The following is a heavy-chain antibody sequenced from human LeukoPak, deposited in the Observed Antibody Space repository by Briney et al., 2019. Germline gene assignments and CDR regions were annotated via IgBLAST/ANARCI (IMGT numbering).Heavy chain of an antibody. D-gene: IGHD6-13*01. V-gene: IGHV3-43*02. CDR2: ISGDGGST. Sequence: GGSLRLSCVASGFTFDDYAMHWVRHAPGKGLEWVSLISGDGGSTYYADSVKGRFTISGDNSKNSLYLQMNSLRTEDTALYYCAKDPSIYSSSWPEYFQHWGQGTLVTVSS. J-gene: IGHJ1*01. CDR1: GFTFDDYA. CDR3: AKDPSIYSSSWPEYFQH.